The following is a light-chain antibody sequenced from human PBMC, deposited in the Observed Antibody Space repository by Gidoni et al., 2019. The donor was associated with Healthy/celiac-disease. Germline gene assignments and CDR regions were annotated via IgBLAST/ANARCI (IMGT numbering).Light chain of an antibody. CDR2: EVS. CDR1: SSDVGGYNY. V-gene: IGLV2-14*01. Sequence: QSALTQPASVSGSPGQSITISCTGTSSDVGGYNYVSWYQQHPGKAPKLMIYEVSKRPPGVSNRCSGSKSGNTASLTISGLQAEDEADYYCSSYTSSSTLVFGTGTKVTVL. J-gene: IGLJ1*01. CDR3: SSYTSSSTLV.